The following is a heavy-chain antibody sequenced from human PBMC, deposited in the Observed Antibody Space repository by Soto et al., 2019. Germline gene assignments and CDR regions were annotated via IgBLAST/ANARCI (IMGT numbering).Heavy chain of an antibody. CDR3: ASHAAGPYSSGDLGQYYYYYYGMDV. D-gene: IGHD3-22*01. CDR1: GYTFTSYA. CDR2: INAGNGNT. V-gene: IGHV1-3*01. Sequence: ASVKVSCKASGYTFTSYAMHWVRQAPGQRLEWMGWINAGNGNTKYSQKFQGRVTITRDTSASTAYMELSSLRSEDTAVYYCASHAAGPYSSGDLGQYYYYYYGMDVWGQGTTVTFS. J-gene: IGHJ6*02.